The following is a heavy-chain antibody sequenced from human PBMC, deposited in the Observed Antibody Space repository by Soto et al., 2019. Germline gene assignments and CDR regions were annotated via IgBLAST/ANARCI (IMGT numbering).Heavy chain of an antibody. D-gene: IGHD6-19*01. CDR1: GFSLSTSGVG. Sequence: CTFSGFSLSTSGVGVGWIRQPPGKALEWLALIYWNDDKRYSPSLKSRLTITKDTSKNQVVLRMTNMDPEDTAVYYCAKDYGSGWIYYYYGMDVWGQGTTVTVSS. CDR2: IYWNDDK. V-gene: IGHV2-5*01. CDR3: AKDYGSGWIYYYYGMDV. J-gene: IGHJ6*02.